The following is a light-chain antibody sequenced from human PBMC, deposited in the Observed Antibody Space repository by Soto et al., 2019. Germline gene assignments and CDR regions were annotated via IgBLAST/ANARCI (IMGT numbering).Light chain of an antibody. CDR3: QQYDSFSVT. Sequence: DIQMTPSPSTLSASVLYIVTITCRSSQSVSSWLAWYQQKPGRAPKLVIYNVSTLESGVPSRFSGTGSGTEFTLTISSLQPDDFATYYCQQYDSFSVTFGQGTRLAIK. J-gene: IGKJ5*01. V-gene: IGKV1-5*01. CDR2: NVS. CDR1: QSVSSW.